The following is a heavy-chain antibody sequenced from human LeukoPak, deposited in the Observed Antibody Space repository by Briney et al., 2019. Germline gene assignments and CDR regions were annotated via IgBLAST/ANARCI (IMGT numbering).Heavy chain of an antibody. J-gene: IGHJ4*02. D-gene: IGHD5-12*01. CDR3: ARDLRGYSGYDSDF. CDR2: ISGSGENT. CDR1: GFTFSRYA. V-gene: IGHV3-23*01. Sequence: GGSLRLSCAASGFTFSRYAMSWVRQAPPKGLEWVSVISGSGENTHYADSVKGRFTISRDNSKNTLYLQMNSLRAEDTAVYYCARDLRGYSGYDSDFWGQGTLVTVSS.